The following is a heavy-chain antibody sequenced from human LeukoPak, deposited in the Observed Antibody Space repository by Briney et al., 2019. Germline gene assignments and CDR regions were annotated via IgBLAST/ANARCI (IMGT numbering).Heavy chain of an antibody. CDR3: ARGSSSGWSGDAFDI. CDR2: ISYDGSNK. V-gene: IGHV3-30-3*01. CDR1: GFTFSSYA. J-gene: IGHJ3*02. Sequence: QTGGSLRLSCAASGFTFSSYAMHWVRQAPGKGLEWVAVISYDGSNKYYADSVKGRFTISRDNSKNTLYLQMNILRAEDTAVYYCARGSSSGWSGDAFDIWGQGTMVTVSS. D-gene: IGHD6-19*01.